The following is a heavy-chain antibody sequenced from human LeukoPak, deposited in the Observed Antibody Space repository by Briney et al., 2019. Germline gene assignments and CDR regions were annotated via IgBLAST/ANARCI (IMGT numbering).Heavy chain of an antibody. J-gene: IGHJ3*02. CDR2: ISATGDST. D-gene: IGHD3-22*01. CDR1: GFTFSSSA. Sequence: PGGSLRLSCAASGFTFSSSAMNWVRQSPERGLEWVSAISATGDSTSYADSLKGRFTISRDNSRNTLYLQMSRLTAEDTAVYYCAKECGRHYDDRAFDIWGQGTMVTVSS. V-gene: IGHV3-23*01. CDR3: AKECGRHYDDRAFDI.